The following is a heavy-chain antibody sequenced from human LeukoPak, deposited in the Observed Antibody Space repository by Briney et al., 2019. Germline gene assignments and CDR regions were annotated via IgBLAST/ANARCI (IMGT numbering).Heavy chain of an antibody. D-gene: IGHD3-10*01. CDR3: ARESPSSGPSCFDY. CDR1: GGSISSGSYY. Sequence: SETLSLTCTVSGGSISSGSYYWSWIRQPAGKGLEWIGRIYTSGSTNYNPSLKSRVTISVDTSKNQFSLKLSSVTAADTAVYYCARESPSSGPSCFDYWGQGTLVTVSS. J-gene: IGHJ4*02. CDR2: IYTSGST. V-gene: IGHV4-61*02.